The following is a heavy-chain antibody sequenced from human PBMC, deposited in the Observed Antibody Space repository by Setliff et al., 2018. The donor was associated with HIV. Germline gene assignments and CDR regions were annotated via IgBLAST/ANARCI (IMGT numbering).Heavy chain of an antibody. CDR3: AREIGVYDSSGYYYVPDAFDI. CDR1: GYTFTAYF. D-gene: IGHD3-22*01. CDR2: ISAYNGNT. V-gene: IGHV1-18*04. J-gene: IGHJ3*02. Sequence: ASVKVSCKASGYTFTAYFMHWVRQAPGQGLEWMGWISAYNGNTNYAQKLQGRVTMTTDTSTSTAYMELRSLRSDDTAVYYCAREIGVYDSSGYYYVPDAFDIWGQGAMVTVSS.